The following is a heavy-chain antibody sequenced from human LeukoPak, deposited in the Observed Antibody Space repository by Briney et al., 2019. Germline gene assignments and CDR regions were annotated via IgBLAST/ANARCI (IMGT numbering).Heavy chain of an antibody. Sequence: SVKVSCKASGGTFSSYAISWVRQAPGQGLEWMGRIIPILGIANYAQKFRGRVTITADKSTSTAYMELSSLRSEDTAVYYCAKRVWFDPWGQGTLVTVSS. CDR2: IIPILGIA. J-gene: IGHJ5*02. CDR3: AKRVWFDP. CDR1: GGTFSSYA. V-gene: IGHV1-69*04.